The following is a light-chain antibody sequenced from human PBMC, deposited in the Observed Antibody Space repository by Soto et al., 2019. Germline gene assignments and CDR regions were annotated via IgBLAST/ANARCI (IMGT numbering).Light chain of an antibody. CDR3: LLHFGGAGV. Sequence: QTVVTQEPSLTVSPGGTVTLTCASSTGAVTNYNYPSWFQQKPGQAPRALIYSTTQKHPWTPARFSGSLLGDKAALTLSGVLPEDEAEYSCLLHFGGAGVFGGGTKLTVL. CDR2: STT. J-gene: IGLJ3*02. CDR1: TGAVTNYNY. V-gene: IGLV7-43*01.